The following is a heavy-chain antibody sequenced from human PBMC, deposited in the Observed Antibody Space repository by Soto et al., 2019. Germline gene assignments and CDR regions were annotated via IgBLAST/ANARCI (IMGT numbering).Heavy chain of an antibody. CDR1: GGSIGSRDYY. CDR2: IYYNGNT. J-gene: IGHJ6*02. V-gene: IGHV4-31*02. CDR3: ARDKGGAALKGSGMDV. D-gene: IGHD3-10*01. Sequence: QVQVQESGPGLVKPSQTLSLKCSVSGGSIGSRDYYWSWIRQHPEKGLEWIGSIYYNGNTDYNPSLRGRPTMSLDTSMNDFALKLTSVPAADTAVYYCARDKGGAALKGSGMDVWGQGTTVTVS.